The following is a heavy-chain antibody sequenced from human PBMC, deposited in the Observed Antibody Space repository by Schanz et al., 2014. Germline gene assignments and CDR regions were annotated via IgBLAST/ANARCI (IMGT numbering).Heavy chain of an antibody. Sequence: QVQLQQWGAGLLKPSETLSLTCAVYGGSFSGYFWSWTRQSPEKGLEWIGEIYHGGSTNYNPSLKSRVTMPAEGSKAQLPLKLSSVTAADTAVYYCARAAGPVDYWGQGTLVTVSS. V-gene: IGHV4-34*01. J-gene: IGHJ4*02. D-gene: IGHD6-13*01. CDR2: IYHGGST. CDR3: ARAAGPVDY. CDR1: GGSFSGYF.